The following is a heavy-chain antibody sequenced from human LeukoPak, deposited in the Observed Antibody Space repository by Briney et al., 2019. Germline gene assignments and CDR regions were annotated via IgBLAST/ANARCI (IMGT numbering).Heavy chain of an antibody. D-gene: IGHD3-22*01. CDR1: GFTFSTYA. CDR3: AIDPSDYSESNSLDF. CDR2: ISGSGDNNDNT. J-gene: IGHJ4*02. V-gene: IGHV3-23*01. Sequence: GGSLRLSCAASGFTFSTYAMSWVRQAPGKGLEWVSAISGSGDNNDNTYYADSVKGQFTISRDNSKSTLYLQVNSLRAEDTALYYCAIDPSDYSESNSLDFWGQGTLVTVSS.